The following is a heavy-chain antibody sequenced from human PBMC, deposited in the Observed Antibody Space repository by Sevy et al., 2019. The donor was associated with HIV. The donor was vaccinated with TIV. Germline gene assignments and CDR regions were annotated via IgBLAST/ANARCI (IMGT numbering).Heavy chain of an antibody. CDR3: AKDGNVVVGGDFYYYGMDV. Sequence: GGSLRLSCAASGFNVRSYGMHWVRQAPGKGLEWVAFIRLDGSHKYYADSVNGRFTISRDNSKNTLYLQMNSLRAEDXAVYYCAKDGNVVVGGDFYYYGMDVWGQGTTVTVSS. V-gene: IGHV3-30*02. J-gene: IGHJ6*02. CDR1: GFNVRSYG. D-gene: IGHD2-15*01. CDR2: IRLDGSHK.